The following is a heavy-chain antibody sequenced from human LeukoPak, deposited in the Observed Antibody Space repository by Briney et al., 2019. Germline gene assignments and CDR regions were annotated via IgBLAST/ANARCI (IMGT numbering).Heavy chain of an antibody. CDR1: GFTFSSYA. CDR2: FRGSGVAT. J-gene: IGHJ4*02. V-gene: IGHV3-23*01. CDR3: AREGDGYNYYFDY. D-gene: IGHD5-24*01. Sequence: GGSLRLSCAASGFTFSSYAMNWVRQAPGKGLKWVSGFRGSGVATFYADSVKGRFTISRDNAKNSLYLQMNSLRAEDTAVYYCAREGDGYNYYFDYWGQGTLVTVSS.